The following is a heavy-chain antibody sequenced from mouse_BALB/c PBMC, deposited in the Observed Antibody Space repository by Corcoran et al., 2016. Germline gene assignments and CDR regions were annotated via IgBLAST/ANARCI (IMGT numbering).Heavy chain of an antibody. J-gene: IGHJ2*01. Sequence: EVQLEQSGPELVKPGASGKISCKASGYSFTGYYMHWVKQSHVKSLEWIGRINPYNGATSYNQNFKDKDSLTVDKSSSTAYMELHSLISEDSAVEYGSRGSLRRNFDYGGQGATLTVS. CDR3: SRGSLRRNFDY. D-gene: IGHD2-12*01. V-gene: IGHV1-26*01. CDR1: GYSFTGYY. CDR2: INPYNGAT.